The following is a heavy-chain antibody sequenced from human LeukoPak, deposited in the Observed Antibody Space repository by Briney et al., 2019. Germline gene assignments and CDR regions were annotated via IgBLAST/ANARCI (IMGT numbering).Heavy chain of an antibody. CDR3: AKDISGWLQLTCDY. J-gene: IGHJ4*02. Sequence: GGSLRLSCAASGFTFDDYAMHWVRHAPGKGLEWVSGISWNSGSIGYADSVKGRFTISRDNAKNSLYLQMNSLRAEDTALYYCAKDISGWLQLTCDYWGRGTLVTVSS. CDR1: GFTFDDYA. CDR2: ISWNSGSI. V-gene: IGHV3-9*01. D-gene: IGHD5-24*01.